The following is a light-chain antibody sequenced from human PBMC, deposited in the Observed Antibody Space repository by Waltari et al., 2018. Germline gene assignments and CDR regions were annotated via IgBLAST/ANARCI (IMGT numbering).Light chain of an antibody. CDR3: ASWDDSMSVA. CDR2: NND. V-gene: IGLV1-47*01. CDR1: SSNIGANF. J-gene: IGLJ2*01. Sequence: QSVLTQPPSASGTPGQTVTISCSGTSSNIGANFVFWYQQLPGSAPRLIIYNNDRRPSGCPDRFSGSKSGTSGSLVISGIRAEDEADYICASWDDSMSVAFGGGTKLTVL.